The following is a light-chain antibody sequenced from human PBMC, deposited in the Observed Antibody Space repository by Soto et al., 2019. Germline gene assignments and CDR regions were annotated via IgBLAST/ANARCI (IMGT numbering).Light chain of an antibody. V-gene: IGKV3-11*01. CDR2: DAS. Sequence: ETVLTQSPATLSLSPGERATLSCRASQSVSSYLAWYQQKPGQAPRLLIDDASNRAPGIPARFSGSGSGTDLTLTISSLEPEDFAVYYCQQRSNWPRLTFGGGTKVEIK. J-gene: IGKJ4*01. CDR3: QQRSNWPRLT. CDR1: QSVSSY.